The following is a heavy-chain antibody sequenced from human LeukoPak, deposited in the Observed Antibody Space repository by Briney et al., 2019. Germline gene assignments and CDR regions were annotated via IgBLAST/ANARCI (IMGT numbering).Heavy chain of an antibody. Sequence: GGSLRLSCAASGFTFSSYSMSWVRQAPGKGLEWVSAISGSGGSTYYADSVEGRFTISRGNSKNTLYLEMNSLRAEATPVYYCAKADSSAYFDCWGQGTLVTVSS. CDR3: AKADSSAYFDC. CDR1: GFTFSSYS. CDR2: ISGSGGST. J-gene: IGHJ4*02. V-gene: IGHV3-23*01. D-gene: IGHD6-6*01.